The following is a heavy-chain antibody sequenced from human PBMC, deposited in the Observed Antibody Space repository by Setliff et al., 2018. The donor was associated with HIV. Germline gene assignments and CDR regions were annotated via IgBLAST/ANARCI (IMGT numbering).Heavy chain of an antibody. J-gene: IGHJ4*02. CDR3: AKGAGFYGDYTFEY. Sequence: PSETLSLTCTVSGGSISSHYWSWIRQPPGKGLEWIGHIYITGDTDYNPSLKSRVTISVDTSKNQFSLKLPSVTAADTAVYYCAKGAGFYGDYTFEYWGQGNLVTVSS. CDR2: IYITGDT. V-gene: IGHV4-59*11. D-gene: IGHD4-17*01. CDR1: GGSISSHY.